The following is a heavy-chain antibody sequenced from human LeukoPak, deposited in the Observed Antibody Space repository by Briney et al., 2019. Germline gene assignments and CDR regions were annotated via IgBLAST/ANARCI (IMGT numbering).Heavy chain of an antibody. V-gene: IGHV4-39*01. CDR2: IYYSGST. D-gene: IGHD3-9*01. J-gene: IGHJ4*02. CDR3: ARLGILTGYAYYFDY. Sequence: SETLSLTCTVSGGSISSSSYYWGWIRQPPGKGLEWIGSIYYSGSTYYNPSLKSRVTISVDTSKNQFSLKLSSVTAADTAVYYCARLGILTGYAYYFDYWGQGTLVTVSS. CDR1: GGSISSSSYY.